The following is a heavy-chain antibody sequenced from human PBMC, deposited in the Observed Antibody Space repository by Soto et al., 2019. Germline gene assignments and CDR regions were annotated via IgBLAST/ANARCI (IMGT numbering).Heavy chain of an antibody. D-gene: IGHD3-9*01. J-gene: IGHJ5*02. CDR2: ISPHNRNT. CDR1: GYTFGHFY. CDR3: ARDEGGYDILTGYYKAHHFDP. V-gene: IGHV1-18*01. Sequence: QVTLVQSGAEVKRPGDSVKVSCQASGYTFGHFYITWVRQAPGQGLEWMGAISPHNRNTHYAEKFRVRVTMTTDPSTNTAYMELRSLRSDDTAVYYCARDEGGYDILTGYYKAHHFDPWGQGALVTVSS.